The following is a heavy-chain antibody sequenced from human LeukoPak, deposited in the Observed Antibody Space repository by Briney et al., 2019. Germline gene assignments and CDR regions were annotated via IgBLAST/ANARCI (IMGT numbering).Heavy chain of an antibody. J-gene: IGHJ3*02. CDR3: AADYGDYPDAFDI. V-gene: IGHV4-59*01. CDR2: IYYSGST. Sequence: SETLSLTCTVSGGSISSYYWSWIRQPPGKGLEWIGYIYYSGSTNYNPSLKSRVTISVDTSKNQFSLKLSSMTAADTAVYYCAADYGDYPDAFDIWGQGTMVTVSS. CDR1: GGSISSYY. D-gene: IGHD4-17*01.